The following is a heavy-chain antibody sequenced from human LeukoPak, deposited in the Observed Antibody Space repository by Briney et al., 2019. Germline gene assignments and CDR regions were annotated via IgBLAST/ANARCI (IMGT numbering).Heavy chain of an antibody. V-gene: IGHV3-30*18. CDR1: GFTFSYYA. J-gene: IGHJ6*03. CDR3: AKDRTNFYYYMDA. Sequence: PGGSLRLSCAASGFTFSYYATHWVRQAPGEGLQWVAAISSDGDKQYYADSVKGRFTISRDNSKDTLYLQMNGLKTEDTAIYFCAKDRTNFYYYMDAWGTGTTVIVSS. CDR2: ISSDGDKQ.